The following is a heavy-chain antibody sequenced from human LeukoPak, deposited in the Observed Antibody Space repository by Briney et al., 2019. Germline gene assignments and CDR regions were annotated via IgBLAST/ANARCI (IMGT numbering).Heavy chain of an antibody. CDR3: ARGGPYDSSGSLIPLDY. J-gene: IGHJ4*02. CDR1: GFTFDDYV. Sequence: PGRSLRLSCAASGFTFDDYVMHWVRQTPGKGLEWVSGISWNSGTIDHADSVKGRFTISRDNAKNSLYLQMNSLRAADTALYYCARGGPYDSSGSLIPLDYWGQGTLVTVSS. CDR2: ISWNSGTI. V-gene: IGHV3-9*01. D-gene: IGHD3-22*01.